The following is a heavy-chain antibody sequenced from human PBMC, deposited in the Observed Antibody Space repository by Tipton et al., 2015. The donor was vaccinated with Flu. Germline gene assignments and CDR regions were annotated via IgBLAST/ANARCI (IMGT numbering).Heavy chain of an antibody. D-gene: IGHD3-10*01. CDR2: IWYDGSKK. Sequence: AVCGFPFSDYHMHWVRQAPGKGLEWVAVIWYDGSKKYYGDSVNGRFTISRDNSKNTLYLQMNRLRAEDTAVYYCARDFDYGSGNYHFFAYWGPGSLVTVSS. CDR3: ARDFDYGSGNYHFFAY. J-gene: IGHJ4*02. V-gene: IGHV3-33*08. CDR1: GFPFSDYH.